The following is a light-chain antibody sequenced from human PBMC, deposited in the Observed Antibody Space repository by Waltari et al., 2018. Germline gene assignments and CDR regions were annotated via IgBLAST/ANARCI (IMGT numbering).Light chain of an antibody. Sequence: SALTQPPPAPGSPGESVTISCIGTNNDIGAYNYVTSHRQYPGSAPKAIIYEVYKRYSGVHDRLSACKSGNSCSLTIPGLQPDDEADYYCSSYAGSSNVIGTGTTVTV. J-gene: IGLJ1*01. V-gene: IGLV2-8*01. CDR3: SSYAGSSNV. CDR2: EVY. CDR1: NNDIGAYNY.